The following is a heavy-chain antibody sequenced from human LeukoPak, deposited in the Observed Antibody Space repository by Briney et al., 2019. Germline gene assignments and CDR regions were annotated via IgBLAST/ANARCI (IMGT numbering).Heavy chain of an antibody. CDR2: ISSSSSYI. V-gene: IGHV3-21*01. CDR1: GSTFSSYS. J-gene: IGHJ3*02. CDR3: ASNGLQLNAAFI. Sequence: AWGSLRLSCAASGSTFSSYSMNWVRQDPGKGLEWVSSISSSSSYIYYADSVKGRFTISRDNAKNSLYLQMNSLRAEDTAVYYCASNGLQLNAAFIWGQGTMVTVSS. D-gene: IGHD4-11*01.